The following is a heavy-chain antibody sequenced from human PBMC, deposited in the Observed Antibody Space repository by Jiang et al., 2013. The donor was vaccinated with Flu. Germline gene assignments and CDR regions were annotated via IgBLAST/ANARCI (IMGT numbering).Heavy chain of an antibody. CDR3: ARPLPNYDSSGYSWWFDP. CDR2: IYYSGST. D-gene: IGHD3-22*01. CDR1: GGSISSSSYY. Sequence: KPSETLSLTCTVSGGSISSSSYYWGWIRQPPGKGLEWIGSIYYSGSTYYNPSLKSRVTISVDTSKNQFSLKLSSVTAADTAVYYCARPLPNYDSSGYSWWFDPWGQGTLVTVSS. V-gene: IGHV4-39*01. J-gene: IGHJ5*02.